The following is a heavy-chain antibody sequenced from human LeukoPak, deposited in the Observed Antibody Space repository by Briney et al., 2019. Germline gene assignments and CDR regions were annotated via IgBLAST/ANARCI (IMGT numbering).Heavy chain of an antibody. D-gene: IGHD3-22*01. Sequence: SETMSLTCTVYGGSISSSSYYWGWIRQPPGKGLEWIGSIYYSGSTYYNPSLKSRVTISVDTSKNQFSLKLSSVTAADTAVYYCARDIGVITFFDYWGQGTLVTVSS. CDR1: GGSISSSSYY. CDR3: ARDIGVITFFDY. J-gene: IGHJ4*02. V-gene: IGHV4-39*07. CDR2: IYYSGST.